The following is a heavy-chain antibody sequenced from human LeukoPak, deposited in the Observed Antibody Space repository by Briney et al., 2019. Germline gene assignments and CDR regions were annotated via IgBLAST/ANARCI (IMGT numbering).Heavy chain of an antibody. Sequence: SVKVSCKASGYTFSSYAISWVRQAPGQGLEWMGGIIPIFDTGNYAQKFQGRLTITADESTSTAYMELSSLRSDDTAVYYCARGGSGSYYKPYSQGPDYWGQGTLVTVSS. V-gene: IGHV1-69*01. CDR3: ARGGSGSYYKPYSQGPDY. J-gene: IGHJ4*02. CDR1: GYTFSSYA. CDR2: IIPIFDTG. D-gene: IGHD3-10*01.